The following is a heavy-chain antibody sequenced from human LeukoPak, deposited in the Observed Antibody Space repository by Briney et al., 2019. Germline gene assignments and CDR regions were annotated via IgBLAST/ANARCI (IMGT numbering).Heavy chain of an antibody. CDR2: IIPIFGTA. CDR1: GGTFSSYA. CDR3: ARAGQTIFSGDYYFDY. V-gene: IGHV1-69*13. Sequence: WASVKVSCKASGGTFSSYAISWVRQAPGQGLEWMGGIIPIFGTANYAQKFQGRVTITADESTSTAYMELSSLRSEDTAVYYCARAGQTIFSGDYYFDYWGQGTLVTVSS. J-gene: IGHJ4*02. D-gene: IGHD2/OR15-2a*01.